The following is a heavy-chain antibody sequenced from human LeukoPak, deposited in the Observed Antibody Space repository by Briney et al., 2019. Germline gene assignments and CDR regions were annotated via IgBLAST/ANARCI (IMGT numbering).Heavy chain of an antibody. CDR2: MNPNSGNT. D-gene: IGHD5-24*01. Sequence: GASVKVSCKASGYTFTSYDINWVRQATGQGLEWMGWMNPNSGNTGYAKKFQGRVTMTRNTSISTAYMELSSLRSEDTAVYYCARVEMATIAFDYWGQGTLVNVSS. J-gene: IGHJ4*02. CDR3: ARVEMATIAFDY. V-gene: IGHV1-8*01. CDR1: GYTFTSYD.